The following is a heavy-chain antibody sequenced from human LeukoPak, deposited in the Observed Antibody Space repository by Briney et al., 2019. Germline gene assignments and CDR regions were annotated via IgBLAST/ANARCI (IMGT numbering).Heavy chain of an antibody. J-gene: IGHJ4*02. CDR1: AFTFSSYW. V-gene: IGHV3-7*01. D-gene: IGHD3-10*01. CDR3: ARGTIITMVRGVIIQPFDY. CDR2: IDQDGSEK. Sequence: GGSLRLSCAASAFTFSSYWMSWVRQAPGNGLEWVANIDQDGSEKYYVESMKGRITISRDTAKNSLYLQMNSLRAEDTAVYYCARGTIITMVRGVIIQPFDYWGQGTLVTVSS.